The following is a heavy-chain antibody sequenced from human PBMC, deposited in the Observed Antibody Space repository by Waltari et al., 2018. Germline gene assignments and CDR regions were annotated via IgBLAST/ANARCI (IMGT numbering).Heavy chain of an antibody. V-gene: IGHV3-33*01. Sequence: QVQLVESGGGVVQPGRSLRLSCAASGFTFSSYGMHCVRQAPGKGLEWVAVIWYDGSNKYDADSVKGRFTISRDNSKNTLYLQMNSLRAEDTAVYYCARGDSSGYYAHHDAFDIWGQGTMVTVSS. CDR1: GFTFSSYG. D-gene: IGHD3-22*01. J-gene: IGHJ3*02. CDR3: ARGDSSGYYAHHDAFDI. CDR2: IWYDGSNK.